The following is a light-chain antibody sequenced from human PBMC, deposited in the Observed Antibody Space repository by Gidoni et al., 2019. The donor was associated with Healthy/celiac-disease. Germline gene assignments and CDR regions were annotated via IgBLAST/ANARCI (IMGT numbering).Light chain of an antibody. CDR2: DAS. J-gene: IGKJ1*01. CDR3: QQRSNWLWT. V-gene: IGKV3-11*01. CDR1: QSVSSY. Sequence: EIVLTQSPATLSLSPGERATLSCRASQSVSSYLAWYQQKPGQAPRLLIYDASNRATGIPARSSGSGSGTDFTLTISSLEPEDFAVYYCQQRSNWLWTFGQXTKVEIK.